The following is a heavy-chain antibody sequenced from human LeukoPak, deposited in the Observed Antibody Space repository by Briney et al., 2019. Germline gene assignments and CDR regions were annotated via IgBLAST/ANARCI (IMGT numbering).Heavy chain of an antibody. CDR1: GFTVSSNY. V-gene: IGHV3-53*01. J-gene: IGHJ4*02. Sequence: PGGSLRLSCAASGFTVSSNYMSWVRQAPGKGLEWVSVIYSGGSTYYADSVKGRFTISRDNSKNTLYLQMNSLRAEDTAVYYCARGGDHAVDTGGYWGQGTLVTVSS. D-gene: IGHD5-18*01. CDR3: ARGGDHAVDTGGY. CDR2: IYSGGST.